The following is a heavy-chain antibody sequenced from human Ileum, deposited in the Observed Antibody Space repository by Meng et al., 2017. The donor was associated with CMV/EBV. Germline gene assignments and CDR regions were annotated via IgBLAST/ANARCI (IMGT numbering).Heavy chain of an antibody. CDR1: GFIFSDYY. D-gene: IGHD3-16*01. CDR3: AREGLMGAFDF. Sequence: CAASGFIFSDYYMGWSRQAPGKGLEWLSYISASGGNMYFADSVKGRFTMSRDNAKNLLFLQMNDLRGDDTAVYYCAREGLMGAFDFWGQGALVTVSS. J-gene: IGHJ4*02. CDR2: ISASGGNM. V-gene: IGHV3-11*01.